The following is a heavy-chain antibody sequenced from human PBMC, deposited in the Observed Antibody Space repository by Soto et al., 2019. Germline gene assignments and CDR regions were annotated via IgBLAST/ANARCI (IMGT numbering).Heavy chain of an antibody. D-gene: IGHD5-18*01. Sequence: QLQLQESGPGLVKPSETLFLTCTVSGGSISSSSYYWGWIRQPPGKGLEWIGSIYYSGSTYYNPSLKSRATISGDTSKNQFSLKLSSVTAADTAVYYCARRRDTAMDTPNFDYWGQGTLVTVSS. CDR2: IYYSGST. J-gene: IGHJ4*02. V-gene: IGHV4-39*01. CDR3: ARRRDTAMDTPNFDY. CDR1: GGSISSSSYY.